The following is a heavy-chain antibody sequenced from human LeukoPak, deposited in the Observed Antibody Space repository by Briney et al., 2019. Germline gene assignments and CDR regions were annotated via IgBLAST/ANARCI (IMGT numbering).Heavy chain of an antibody. CDR1: GFTFSNAW. Sequence: GGSLRLSCAASGFTFSNAWMSWVRQAPGKGLEWVGRIKSKTDGGTTDYAAPVKGRLTISRDDSKNTLYLQMNSLKTEDTAVYYCRGAMVRGVIEGWFDPWGQGTLVTVSS. D-gene: IGHD3-10*01. J-gene: IGHJ5*02. V-gene: IGHV3-15*01. CDR2: IKSKTDGGTT. CDR3: RGAMVRGVIEGWFDP.